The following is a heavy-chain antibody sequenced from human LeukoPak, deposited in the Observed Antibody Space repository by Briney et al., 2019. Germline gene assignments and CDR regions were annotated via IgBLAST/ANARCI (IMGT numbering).Heavy chain of an antibody. Sequence: PSETLSLTCTVSGGSISSYYWSWIRQPPGKGLEWIGYTYYSGSTNYNPSLKSRVTISVDTSKNQFSLKLSSVTAADTAVYYYAREVSTGDYYAFDIWGQGTMVTVSS. V-gene: IGHV4-59*01. CDR3: AREVSTGDYYAFDI. D-gene: IGHD7-27*01. J-gene: IGHJ3*02. CDR2: TYYSGST. CDR1: GGSISSYY.